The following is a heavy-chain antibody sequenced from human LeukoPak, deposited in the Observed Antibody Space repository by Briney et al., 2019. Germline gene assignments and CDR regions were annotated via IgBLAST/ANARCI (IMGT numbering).Heavy chain of an antibody. V-gene: IGHV6-1*01. J-gene: IGHJ5*02. D-gene: IGHD6-19*01. Sequence: SQTLSLTCAISGDSVSSNSAAWNWIRQSPSRGLEWLGRTYYRSKWYNDYAVSVKSRITVNPDTSKNQFSLQLNSVTPEDTAVYYCASSPYSSGWYLWFDPWGQGTLVTVSS. CDR2: TYYRSKWYN. CDR3: ASSPYSSGWYLWFDP. CDR1: GDSVSSNSAA.